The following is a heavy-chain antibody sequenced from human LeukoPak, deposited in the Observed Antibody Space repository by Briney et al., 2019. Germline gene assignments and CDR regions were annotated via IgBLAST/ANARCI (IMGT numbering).Heavy chain of an antibody. CDR3: AKARLHGVYYMDV. D-gene: IGHD5-24*01. CDR2: IWYGGSNK. Sequence: GGSLRLSCAASGFTFSSYGMHWVRQAPGKGLEWVAVIWYGGSNKYYADSVKGRFTISRDNSKNTLYLQMNSLRAEDTAVYYCAKARLHGVYYMDVWGKGTTVTVSS. CDR1: GFTFSSYG. V-gene: IGHV3-30*02. J-gene: IGHJ6*03.